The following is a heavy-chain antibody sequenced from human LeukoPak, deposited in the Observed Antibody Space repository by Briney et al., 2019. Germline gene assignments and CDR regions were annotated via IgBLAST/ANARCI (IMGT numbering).Heavy chain of an antibody. CDR3: ASYRSSGWRDLLFGWFAP. V-gene: IGHV3-7*01. CDR2: INPDGRER. Sequence: GGSLRLSCAASGFTFHNYWMSWLRQAPGKGLEWVANINPDGRERYYVSSLRGGFTISRANDTNSLYLQMNSLRAEDTAAYFCASYRSSGWRDLLFGWFAPWGQGTLVTVSS. D-gene: IGHD6-19*01. J-gene: IGHJ5*02. CDR1: GFTFHNYW.